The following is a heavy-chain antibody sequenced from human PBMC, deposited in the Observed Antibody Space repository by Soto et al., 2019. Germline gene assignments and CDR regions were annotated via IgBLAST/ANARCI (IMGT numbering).Heavy chain of an antibody. J-gene: IGHJ4*02. D-gene: IGHD6-19*01. CDR2: ISSSGSTI. V-gene: IGHV3-11*01. CDR3: ASEGIAKTIKPLEGIAVAGTFDY. Sequence: PGGSLRLSCAASGVTFSDYYMSWIRQAPGKGLEWVSYISSSGSTIYYADSVKGRFTISRDNAKNSLYLQMNSLRAEDTAVYYCASEGIAKTIKPLEGIAVAGTFDYWGQGTLVTVSS. CDR1: GVTFSDYY.